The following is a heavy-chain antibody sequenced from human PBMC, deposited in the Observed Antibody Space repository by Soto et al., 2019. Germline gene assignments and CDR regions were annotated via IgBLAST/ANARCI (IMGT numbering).Heavy chain of an antibody. Sequence: QVQLQESGPGLVKPSQTLSLTCTVSGGSISSGGYYWSWIRQHPGKGLEWIGYIYYSGSTYYNPSLKSRVTISVDTSKNQFSLKLSSVTAADTAVYYCARARGPRGWSTSHYFDYWGQGTLVTVSS. D-gene: IGHD2-15*01. CDR1: GGSISSGGYY. CDR2: IYYSGST. V-gene: IGHV4-31*03. J-gene: IGHJ4*02. CDR3: ARARGPRGWSTSHYFDY.